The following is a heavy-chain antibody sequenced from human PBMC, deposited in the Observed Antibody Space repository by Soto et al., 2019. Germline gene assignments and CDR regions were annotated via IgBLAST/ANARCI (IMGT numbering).Heavy chain of an antibody. V-gene: IGHV3-7*03. CDR1: GFTFTNYW. Sequence: EVQLVESGGGLVHPGGSLTLSCAASGFTFTNYWMNWVRQAPGKGLEWVANIQEHGNEKNYVDSVKGRFTIFRDNAQNSLLLQMSSLRTEDTAIYYCAGGHDLVVKAGRRDNYFYYRIDVWGQGTTVTVSS. D-gene: IGHD2-2*01. J-gene: IGHJ6*02. CDR3: AGGHDLVVKAGRRDNYFYYRIDV. CDR2: IQEHGNEK.